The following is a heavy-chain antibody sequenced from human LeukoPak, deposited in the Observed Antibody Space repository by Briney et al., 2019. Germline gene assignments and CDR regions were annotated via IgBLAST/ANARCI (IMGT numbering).Heavy chain of an antibody. CDR1: TGTISSNKYY. CDR2: VYSSGST. Sequence: SETLSLTCTVSTGTISSNKYYWAWIRQSPGKGLEWIGSVYSSGSTYHNMSLKTRVTVSVDMSKNHFSLKLSSVTAADTAVYFCARGYGYYLGQFDAWGPGTLVIVSS. D-gene: IGHD3-22*01. V-gene: IGHV4-39*07. J-gene: IGHJ5*02. CDR3: ARGYGYYLGQFDA.